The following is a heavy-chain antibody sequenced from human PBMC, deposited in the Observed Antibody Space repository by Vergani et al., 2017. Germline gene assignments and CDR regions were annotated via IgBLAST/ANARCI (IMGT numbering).Heavy chain of an antibody. V-gene: IGHV4-59*01. J-gene: IGHJ4*02. CDR1: GGSISSYY. CDR3: ARDGAGTGITGI. D-gene: IGHD1-20*01. Sequence: QVQLQESGPGLVKPSETLSLTCTVSGGSISSYYWSWIRQPPGKGLEWIGYIYYSGSTNYNPSLKSRVTISVDTSKSHFSLKLSSVTAADTAVYYCARDGAGTGITGIWGQGTLVTVSS. CDR2: IYYSGST.